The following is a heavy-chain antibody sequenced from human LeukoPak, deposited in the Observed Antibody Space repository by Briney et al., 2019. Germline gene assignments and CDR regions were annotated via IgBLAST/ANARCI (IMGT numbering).Heavy chain of an antibody. CDR3: SRSRITGTAPYGY. V-gene: IGHV4-34*01. J-gene: IGHJ4*02. CDR2: INHSGST. CDR1: GESFSGYH. D-gene: IGHD1-7*01. Sequence: SETLSLTCAVCGESFSGYHWSWIRQPPGKGLEWIGEINHSGSTNYNPSLKSRVTISVDTSKNQFSLKLSSVTDADTAVYYCSRSRITGTAPYGYWGQGTLVTVSS.